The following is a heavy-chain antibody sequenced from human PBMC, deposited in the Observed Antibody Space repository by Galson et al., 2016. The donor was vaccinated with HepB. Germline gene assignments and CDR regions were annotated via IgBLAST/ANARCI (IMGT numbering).Heavy chain of an antibody. CDR2: INHTGRT. D-gene: IGHD3-16*01. Sequence: SETLSLTCAVYGGSFSGYYWTWIRQSPGRGLEWIGEINHTGRTTYNPSLESRLTISVDTSKNQFSLKLTSVTAADTAVYYCARPDWGPTISRFDYWGQGILVIVSS. J-gene: IGHJ4*02. CDR3: ARPDWGPTISRFDY. CDR1: GGSFSGYY. V-gene: IGHV4-34*01.